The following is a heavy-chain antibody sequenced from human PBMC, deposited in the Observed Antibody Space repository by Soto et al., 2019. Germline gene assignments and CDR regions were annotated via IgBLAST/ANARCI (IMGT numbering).Heavy chain of an antibody. J-gene: IGHJ4*02. V-gene: IGHV3-21*01. CDR3: ARGRLGYDSSRWYYFDY. D-gene: IGHD3-22*01. CDR2: ISSSSSYI. Sequence: PGGSLRLSCSTSGFPLGGYSVNWVRPAPGKGLEWVSSISSSSSYIYYADSVKGRFTISRDNAKNSLYLQMNSLRAEDTAVYYCARGRLGYDSSRWYYFDYWGQGTPVTVSS. CDR1: GFPLGGYS.